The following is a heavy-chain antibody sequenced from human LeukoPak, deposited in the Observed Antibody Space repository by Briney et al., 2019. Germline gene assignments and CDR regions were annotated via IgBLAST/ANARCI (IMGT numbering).Heavy chain of an antibody. J-gene: IGHJ4*02. Sequence: SETLSLTCTVSGGSVSSGSYYWSWIRQPPGKGLEWIGYIYYSGSTNYNPSLKSRDTISVDTSKNQFSLNLISVTAADTAVYYCARDPYGSGSSHFDYWGQGTLVTVSS. V-gene: IGHV4-61*01. CDR1: GGSVSSGSYY. CDR3: ARDPYGSGSSHFDY. D-gene: IGHD3-10*01. CDR2: IYYSGST.